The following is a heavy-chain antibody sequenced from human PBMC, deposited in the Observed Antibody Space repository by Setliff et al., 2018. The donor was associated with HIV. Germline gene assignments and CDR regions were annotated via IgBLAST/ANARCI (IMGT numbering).Heavy chain of an antibody. CDR3: ARKAAALDY. D-gene: IGHD6-13*01. CDR2: IQQDGSEK. CDR1: GFTFSRYW. V-gene: IGHV3-7*01. J-gene: IGHJ4*01. Sequence: PGGSLRLSCAASGFTFSRYWMTWVRQAPGKGLEWVANIQQDGSEKYYVDSVKGRFTVSRDNAKNSLFLQMNSLSVEDTAVYYCARKAAALDYWGRGTLVTVSS.